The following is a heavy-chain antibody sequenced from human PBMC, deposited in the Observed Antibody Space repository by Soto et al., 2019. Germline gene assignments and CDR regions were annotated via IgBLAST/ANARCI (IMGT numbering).Heavy chain of an antibody. CDR2: INHSGST. CDR1: GGPFSCYY. V-gene: IGHV4-34*01. CDR3: ARGGFVNMIGWRSGSMAVKFDP. Sequence: SETLALTFAVYGGPFSCYYWSGIRQPPGKWLEWIGEINHSGSTKYNPSLKSRVTISVDTSKNQFSLKLSSVTAADTAVYYCARGGFVNMIGWRSGSMAVKFDPCGQGTLVPVSS. D-gene: IGHD3-22*01. J-gene: IGHJ5*02.